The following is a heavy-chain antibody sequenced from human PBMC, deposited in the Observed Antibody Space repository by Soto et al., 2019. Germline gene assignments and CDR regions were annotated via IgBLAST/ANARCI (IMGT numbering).Heavy chain of an antibody. CDR2: IYYSGST. Sequence: PSETLSLTCTVSGGSISSGGYYWSWIRQHPGKGLGWIGYIYYSGSTYYNPSLKSRVTISVDTSKNQFSLKLSSVTAADTAVYYCARDPRYYYDSSGYWGRASDAFDIWGQGTMVTVSS. V-gene: IGHV4-31*03. J-gene: IGHJ3*02. CDR3: ARDPRYYYDSSGYWGRASDAFDI. CDR1: GGSISSGGYY. D-gene: IGHD3-22*01.